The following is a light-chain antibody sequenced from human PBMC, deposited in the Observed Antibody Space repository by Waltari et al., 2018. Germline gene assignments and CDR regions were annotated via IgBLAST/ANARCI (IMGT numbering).Light chain of an antibody. CDR2: DVS. CDR3: SSQSSNDVVL. Sequence: QSALTQPASVSGSPGQSVTIFCAGTSNDVGGYNSVAWYQEHPGQAPRVIIYDVSDRPSGVSAGFSVYKSGKTAYLTISGLQAEDEADYYCSSQSSNDVVLFGGGTKLTVL. V-gene: IGLV2-14*01. J-gene: IGLJ2*01. CDR1: SNDVGGYNS.